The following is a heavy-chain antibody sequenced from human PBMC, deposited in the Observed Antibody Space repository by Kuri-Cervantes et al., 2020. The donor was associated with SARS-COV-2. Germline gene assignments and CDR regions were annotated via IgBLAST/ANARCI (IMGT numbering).Heavy chain of an antibody. CDR1: GGTFSSYA. V-gene: IGHV1-69*13. D-gene: IGHD3-3*01. CDR3: ARVPSKGPLYDFWSGYYFDY. CDR2: IIPIFGTA. Sequence: SVKVSCKASGGTFSSYAISWVRQAPGQGLEWMGGIIPIFGTANYAQKFQGRVTITADESTSTAYMELSSLRSEDTAVYYCARVPSKGPLYDFWSGYYFDYWVQGTLVTVSS. J-gene: IGHJ4*02.